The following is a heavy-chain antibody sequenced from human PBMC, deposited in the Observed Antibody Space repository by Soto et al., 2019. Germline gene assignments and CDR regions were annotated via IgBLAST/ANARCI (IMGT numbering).Heavy chain of an antibody. J-gene: IGHJ6*02. D-gene: IGHD3-22*01. CDR1: GFTFSSYG. CDR2: ISYDGSNK. V-gene: IGHV3-30*18. Sequence: QVQLVECGGGVVQPGRSLRLSCAASGFTFSSYGMHWVRQAPGKGLEWVAVISYDGSNKYYADSVKGRFTISRDNSKNTLYLQMNSLRADDTAVYYCAKDRATMIVGIYYYYGMDVWGQESTVTVSS. CDR3: AKDRATMIVGIYYYYGMDV.